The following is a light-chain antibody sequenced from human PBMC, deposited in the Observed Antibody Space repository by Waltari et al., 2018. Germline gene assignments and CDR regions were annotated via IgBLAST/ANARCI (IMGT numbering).Light chain of an antibody. V-gene: IGKV1-16*02. CDR1: QAINTF. J-gene: IGKJ4*01. Sequence: DIQMTQSPSSPSPSVVDTVIITCRASQAINTFLAWFQQKPGKAPRSLIYAASTLQSGVSSNFSGSGSGTNFTLTISSLQPEDCATYYCQQYNSFPPTFGGGTRVEI. CDR2: AAS. CDR3: QQYNSFPPT.